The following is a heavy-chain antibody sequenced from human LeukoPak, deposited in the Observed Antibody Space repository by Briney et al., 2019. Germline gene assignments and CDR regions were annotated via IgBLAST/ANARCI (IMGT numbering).Heavy chain of an antibody. Sequence: PSETLSLTCTVSDVSISSYYWSWIRQPPGKGLEWIGYIYYSGSTNYNPSLKSRVTISVDTSKNQFSLKLSSVTAADTAVYYCARNRMATIVHDAYDIWGQGTMVTVSS. J-gene: IGHJ3*02. D-gene: IGHD5-24*01. CDR2: IYYSGST. CDR1: DVSISSYY. CDR3: ARNRMATIVHDAYDI. V-gene: IGHV4-59*01.